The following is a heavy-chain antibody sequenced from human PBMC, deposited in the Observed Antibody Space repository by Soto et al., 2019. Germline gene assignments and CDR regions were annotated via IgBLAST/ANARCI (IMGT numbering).Heavy chain of an antibody. V-gene: IGHV4-59*01. CDR1: GGSISSYY. J-gene: IGHJ6*02. CDR2: IYYSGST. D-gene: IGHD5-18*01. Sequence: SETLSLTCTVSGGSISSYYWSWIRQPPGKGLEWIGYIYYSGSTNYNPSLKSRVTISVDTSKNQFSLKLSSVTAADTAVYYCARCGYSYGYYYYGMDGWGQGNTVTVSS. CDR3: ARCGYSYGYYYYGMDG.